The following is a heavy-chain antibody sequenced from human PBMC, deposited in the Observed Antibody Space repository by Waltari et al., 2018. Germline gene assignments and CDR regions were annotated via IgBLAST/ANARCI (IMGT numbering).Heavy chain of an antibody. Sequence: QVQLVQSGAEVKKPGSSVKVSCKASGGTFSSYAISWVRQAPGQGLEWMGRIIPIFGTANYAQKFQGRGTITRDTSASTAYMELSSLRSEDTAVYYCARVRGAYYYYGMDVWGQGTTVTVSS. D-gene: IGHD1-26*01. V-gene: IGHV1-69*05. CDR1: GGTFSSYA. CDR2: IIPIFGTA. J-gene: IGHJ6*02. CDR3: ARVRGAYYYYGMDV.